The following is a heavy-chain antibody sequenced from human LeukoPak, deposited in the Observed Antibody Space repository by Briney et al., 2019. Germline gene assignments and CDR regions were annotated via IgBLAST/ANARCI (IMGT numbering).Heavy chain of an antibody. CDR2: INHSGST. CDR1: GGSISSSGYY. CDR3: ARGLSAIVH. J-gene: IGHJ4*02. D-gene: IGHD2-21*02. Sequence: SETLSLTCTVSGGSISSSGYYWSWIRQPPGKGLEWIGEINHSGSTNYNPSLKSRVTISVDTSKNQFSLKLSSVTAADTAVYYCARGLSAIVHWGQGTLVTVSS. V-gene: IGHV4-39*07.